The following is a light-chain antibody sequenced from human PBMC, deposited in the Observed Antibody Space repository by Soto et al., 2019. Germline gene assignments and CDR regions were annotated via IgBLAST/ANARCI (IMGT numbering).Light chain of an antibody. J-gene: IGKJ1*01. V-gene: IGKV1-5*03. Sequence: DIQMTQSPSTLSASVGDRVIITCRASQSIGSWLAWYQQRPGKAPNLLIYKASSLESGVPSWCSGSGSGTAFSLTISSLQAGDFATYYCQHYNTFPVAFSLGTVVEIK. CDR3: QHYNTFPVA. CDR1: QSIGSW. CDR2: KAS.